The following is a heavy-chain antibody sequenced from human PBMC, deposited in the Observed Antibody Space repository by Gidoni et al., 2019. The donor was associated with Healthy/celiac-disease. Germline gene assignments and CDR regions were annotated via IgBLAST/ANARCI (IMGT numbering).Heavy chain of an antibody. CDR1: GYTFPSYY. CDR2: INPSGGST. J-gene: IGHJ4*02. V-gene: IGHV1-46*03. D-gene: IGHD2-15*01. Sequence: QVQLVQSGAEVKKPGASVKVSCKASGYTFPSYYMHWVRHAPGQGLEWMGIINPSGGSTSYAQKFQGRVTMTRETSTSTVYMELSSLRSEDTAVYYCARDLPFRTHSIFDYWGQGTLVTVSS. CDR3: ARDLPFRTHSIFDY.